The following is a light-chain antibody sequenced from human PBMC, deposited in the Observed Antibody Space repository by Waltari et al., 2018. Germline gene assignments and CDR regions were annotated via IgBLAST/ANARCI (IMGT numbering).Light chain of an antibody. CDR1: SLRSYH. Sequence: TQDPAVSVAVGQTVRITCQGDSLRSYHAIWYQQRPGQAPKLLIYDQNNRPSGVPGRFSGSSSDNTASLTITGAQAEDEAYYYCHSRDASGVGGAFGGGTKLTVL. CDR2: DQN. V-gene: IGLV3-19*01. J-gene: IGLJ2*01. CDR3: HSRDASGVGGA.